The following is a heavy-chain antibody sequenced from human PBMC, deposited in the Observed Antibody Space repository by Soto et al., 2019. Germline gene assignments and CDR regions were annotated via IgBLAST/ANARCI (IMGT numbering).Heavy chain of an antibody. CDR2: IDVGGDST. D-gene: IGHD3-9*01. CDR1: GFTFNSYP. Sequence: PGGSLRLSCAASGFTFNSYPMTWVRQAPGKGLEWVSSIDVGGDSTSYADSVKGRFTFSRDNSKNTLYLQMNSLRAEDTAVYYCSKGDYDILTGYLDVWGQGTTVTVSS. CDR3: SKGDYDILTGYLDV. V-gene: IGHV3-23*01. J-gene: IGHJ6*02.